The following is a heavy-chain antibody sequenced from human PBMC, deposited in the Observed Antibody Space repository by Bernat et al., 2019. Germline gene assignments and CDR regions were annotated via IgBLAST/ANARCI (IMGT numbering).Heavy chain of an antibody. CDR2: IYYSGST. D-gene: IGHD6-13*01. Sequence: QVQLQESGPGLVKPSQTLSLTCTVSGGSISSGGYYWSWIRQHPGKGLEWIGYIYYSGSTYYNPSLKSRVTISVDTSKNQFSLKLSSVTAADTAVYYCARASWSVAAAGTSEYYYYYYGMDVWGQGTTVTVSS. CDR3: ARASWSVAAAGTSEYYYYYYGMDV. V-gene: IGHV4-31*03. CDR1: GGSISSGGYY. J-gene: IGHJ6*02.